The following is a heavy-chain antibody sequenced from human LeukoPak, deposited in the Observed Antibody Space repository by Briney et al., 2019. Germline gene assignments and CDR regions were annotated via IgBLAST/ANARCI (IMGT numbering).Heavy chain of an antibody. CDR1: GFTFSSYS. CDR3: ARMDRPQIKPYSTDY. Sequence: GGSLRLSCAASGFTFSSYSMNWVRQAPGKGLEWVSYISSSSSTIYYADSAKGRFTISRDNAKNSLYLQMNSLRAEDTAVYYCARMDRPQIKPYSTDYWGQGTLVTVSS. D-gene: IGHD5-18*01. J-gene: IGHJ4*02. V-gene: IGHV3-48*01. CDR2: ISSSSSTI.